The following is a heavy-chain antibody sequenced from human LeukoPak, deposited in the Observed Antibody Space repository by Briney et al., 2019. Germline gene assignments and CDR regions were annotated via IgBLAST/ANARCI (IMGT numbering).Heavy chain of an antibody. V-gene: IGHV4-4*02. J-gene: IGHJ2*01. CDR2: IYHSGST. D-gene: IGHD4-17*01. Sequence: SGTLSLTCAVSGGSISSSNWWSWVRQPPGKGLEWIGEIYHSGSTNYNPSLKSRVTISVDKSKNQFSLKLSSVTAADTAVYYCARDLVTTWPESLHGYFDLWGRGTLVTVSS. CDR1: GGSISSSNW. CDR3: ARDLVTTWPESLHGYFDL.